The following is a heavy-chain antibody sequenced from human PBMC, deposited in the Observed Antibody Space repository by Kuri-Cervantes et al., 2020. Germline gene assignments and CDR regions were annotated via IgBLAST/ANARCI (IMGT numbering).Heavy chain of an antibody. V-gene: IGHV3-30-3*01. CDR1: GFTFTNYA. J-gene: IGHJ4*02. CDR3: ARDGATYSSSWYFGVY. Sequence: GESLKISCAASGFTFTNYAIHWVRQAPGKGLEWVAVISYGGSNTYYADSVKGRFTISRDNSKNTLYLQMNSLRAEDTAVYYCARDGATYSSSWYFGVYWGQGTLVTVSS. D-gene: IGHD6-13*01. CDR2: ISYGGSNT.